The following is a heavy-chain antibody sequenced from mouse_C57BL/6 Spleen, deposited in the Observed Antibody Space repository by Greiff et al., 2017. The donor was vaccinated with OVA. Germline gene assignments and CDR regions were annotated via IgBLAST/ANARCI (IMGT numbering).Heavy chain of an antibody. V-gene: IGHV5-17*01. D-gene: IGHD2-5*01. J-gene: IGHJ1*03. CDR3: ARFYSNYWYFDV. Sequence: EVKLVESGGGLVKPGGSLKLSCAASGFTFSDYGMHWVRQAPEKGLEWVAYISSDSSTIYYADTVKGRFTISRDNAKNTLFLQMTSLRSEDTAMYYGARFYSNYWYFDVWGTGTTVTVSS. CDR2: ISSDSSTI. CDR1: GFTFSDYG.